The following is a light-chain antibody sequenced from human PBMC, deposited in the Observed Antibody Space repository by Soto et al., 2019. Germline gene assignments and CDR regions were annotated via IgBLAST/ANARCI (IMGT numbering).Light chain of an antibody. CDR3: SSYAGSNNYV. CDR2: EVS. V-gene: IGLV2-8*01. J-gene: IGLJ1*01. Sequence: QSALTQPPSASGSPGQSVTISCTGTSSDVGNYNFVSWYQQHPGKPPKLMIYEVSKRPSGVPDRFSGSKSGNTASLTVSGLQAEDEADYYCSSYAGSNNYVFGIGTKLTVL. CDR1: SSDVGNYNF.